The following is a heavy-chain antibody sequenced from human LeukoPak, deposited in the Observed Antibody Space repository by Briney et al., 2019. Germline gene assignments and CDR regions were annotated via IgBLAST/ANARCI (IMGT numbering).Heavy chain of an antibody. CDR1: GGSISSGDYY. V-gene: IGHV4-31*03. Sequence: PSETLSLTCTVSGGSISSGDYYWSWIRQHPGKGLEWIGCPHYSGSAYYNPSLKSRITISVDTSKSQFSLKLSSVTAADTAVYYCARGSITGTLGYWGQGTLVTVSS. CDR3: ARGSITGTLGY. J-gene: IGHJ4*02. D-gene: IGHD1-7*01. CDR2: PHYSGSA.